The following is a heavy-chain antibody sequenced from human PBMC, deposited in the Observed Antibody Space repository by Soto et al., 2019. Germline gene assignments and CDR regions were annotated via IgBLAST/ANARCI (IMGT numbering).Heavy chain of an antibody. CDR3: ARYRREAVAGYTLDN. D-gene: IGHD6-13*01. Sequence: SETLSLTCTVSGGSISSNYXXWIRQPPGKGLEWIGYVYNSGSTNYNPSLKSRVTSSEDTSKSQFSLKVNSMTAADTAVYYCARYRREAVAGYTLDNWGQGILVTVSS. V-gene: IGHV4-59*01. CDR1: GGSISSNY. CDR2: VYNSGST. J-gene: IGHJ4*02.